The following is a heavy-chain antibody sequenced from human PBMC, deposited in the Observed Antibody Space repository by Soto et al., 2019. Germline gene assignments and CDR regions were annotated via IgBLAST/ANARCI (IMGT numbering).Heavy chain of an antibody. J-gene: IGHJ6*02. Sequence: VGSLRLSCAASGFTFSSYWMSWVRQAPGKGLEWVANIKQDGSEKYYVGSVKGRFTISRDNAKNSLYLQMNSLRAEDTAVYYCARDRTIFGVVIPDYGMDVWGQGTTVTVSS. CDR1: GFTFSSYW. D-gene: IGHD3-3*01. CDR2: IKQDGSEK. V-gene: IGHV3-7*01. CDR3: ARDRTIFGVVIPDYGMDV.